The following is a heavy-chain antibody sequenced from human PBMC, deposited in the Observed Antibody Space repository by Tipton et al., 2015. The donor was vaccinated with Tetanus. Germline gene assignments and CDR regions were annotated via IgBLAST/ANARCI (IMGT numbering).Heavy chain of an antibody. J-gene: IGHJ5*02. V-gene: IGHV3-7*01. CDR3: LSWGASGNH. CDR2: ISPDGVLA. Sequence: SLRLSCAASGFTFSSNWMNWVRQVPGKGLEWVADISPDGVLARSVDTLKGRFTVSRDNAKNSLFLQMNNLIVEDTAVYYCLSWGASGNHWSQGTLVTVSS. D-gene: IGHD3-16*01. CDR1: GFTFSSNW.